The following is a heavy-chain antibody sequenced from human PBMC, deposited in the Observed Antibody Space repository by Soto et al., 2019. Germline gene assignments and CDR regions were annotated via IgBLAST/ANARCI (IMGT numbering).Heavy chain of an antibody. D-gene: IGHD1-26*01. V-gene: IGHV1-18*01. J-gene: IGHJ5*02. CDR2: ISPYNGNT. CDR1: GYSFSSYG. CDR3: AGDNHDPTRYSGTYYVWFDP. Sequence: QVQLVQSGAEVKKPGASVKVSCKASGYSFSSYGISWVRQAPGQGLEWMGWISPYNGNTEYAQKFQGRVTMTTDTSTSLAYLAPRSLGSADTAVDYCAGDNHDPTRYSGTYYVWFDPWGQGTLVTVSS.